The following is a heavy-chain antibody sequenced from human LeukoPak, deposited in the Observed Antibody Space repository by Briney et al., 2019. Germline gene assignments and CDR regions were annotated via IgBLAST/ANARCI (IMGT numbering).Heavy chain of an antibody. CDR3: ARDLNDYGYYSSL. D-gene: IGHD4-17*01. J-gene: IGHJ4*02. Sequence: GGSLRLSCAASGFTFSSYAMYWVRQAPRKGLEWVAVISYDGSNKYYADSVKGLFTISRDNSQNTLYLQMNRLRAGDAAVYYCARDLNDYGYYSSLWGEGTLVTVSS. CDR1: GFTFSSYA. V-gene: IGHV3-30*04. CDR2: ISYDGSNK.